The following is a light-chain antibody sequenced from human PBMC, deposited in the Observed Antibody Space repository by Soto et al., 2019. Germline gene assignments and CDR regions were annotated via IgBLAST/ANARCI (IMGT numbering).Light chain of an antibody. CDR3: CSYAGSATYV. CDR1: TTGVGSYNL. V-gene: IGLV2-23*01. Sequence: QSALTQPASVSGSPGQSLTISCTGTTTGVGSYNLVSWYQHHPAKAPKLIIYEGTKRPSGVSDRFSGSKSGTSASLTSSGLQAEDEADYFCCSYAGSATYVFGTGTKLTVL. J-gene: IGLJ1*01. CDR2: EGT.